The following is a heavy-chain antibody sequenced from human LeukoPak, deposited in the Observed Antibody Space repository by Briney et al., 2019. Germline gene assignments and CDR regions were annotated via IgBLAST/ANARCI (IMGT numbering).Heavy chain of an antibody. CDR3: AKAYYDFTRGLDY. V-gene: IGHV3-23*01. Sequence: GGSLSLSCAASGFTFSSYAMSWVRQAPGKGLEWVSTIGDNTYYADSVKGRFTISRDNSKNTLYLQMNSLRAEDTAVYYCAKAYYDFTRGLDYWGQGTLVTVSS. D-gene: IGHD3-22*01. J-gene: IGHJ4*02. CDR2: IGDNT. CDR1: GFTFSSYA.